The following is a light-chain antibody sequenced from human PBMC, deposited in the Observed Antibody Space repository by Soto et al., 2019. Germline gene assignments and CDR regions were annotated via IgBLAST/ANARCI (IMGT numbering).Light chain of an antibody. Sequence: DIHMTQSPYTLSASVGDRVTITCRASQIIDDWLAWYQQKPGKPPKLLIYRASNLETGVPSRFSGSRSGTEFTLTINNLQPADSATYYCQEYNSYFGGGTKVEIK. J-gene: IGKJ4*01. CDR1: QIIDDW. V-gene: IGKV1-5*03. CDR2: RAS. CDR3: QEYNSY.